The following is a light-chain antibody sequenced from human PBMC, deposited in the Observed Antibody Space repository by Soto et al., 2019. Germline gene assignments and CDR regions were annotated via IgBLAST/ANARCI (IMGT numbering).Light chain of an antibody. CDR2: DAS. V-gene: IGKV1-33*01. J-gene: IGKJ5*01. CDR3: QQYENLPT. CDR1: QNLHNH. Sequence: DIQMTQSPSSLSASVGDRGSSTCHPSQNLHNHLNWSQQKPGRAPKLLIYDASNLEAGVPSRFRGSGSGTDSTFTISRLQPEDIATYYCQQYENLPTFGQGTRLEIK.